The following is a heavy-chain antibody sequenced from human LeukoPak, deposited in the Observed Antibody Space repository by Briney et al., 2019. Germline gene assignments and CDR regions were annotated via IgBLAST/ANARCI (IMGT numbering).Heavy chain of an antibody. V-gene: IGHV3-7*01. CDR3: AKHYDFWSGYGSNWFDP. J-gene: IGHJ5*02. Sequence: GGSLRLSCAASGFTFSSYWMSWVRQAPGKGLEWVANIKQDGSEKYYVDSVKGRFTISRDNAKNSLDLQMNSLRVEDTAVYYCAKHYDFWSGYGSNWFDPWGQGTPVTVSS. D-gene: IGHD3-3*01. CDR2: IKQDGSEK. CDR1: GFTFSSYW.